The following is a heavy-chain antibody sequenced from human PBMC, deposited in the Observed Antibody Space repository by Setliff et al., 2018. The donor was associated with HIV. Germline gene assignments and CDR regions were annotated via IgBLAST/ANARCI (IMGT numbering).Heavy chain of an antibody. V-gene: IGHV4-39*07. CDR1: NGSISNSAYY. J-gene: IGHJ4*02. Sequence: SETLSLTCTVSNGSISNSAYYWGWIRQPPGKALEWIGSVYYSCSTHYNPSLKSRVTISLDTSKNQFSLRLTSVTAADTAVFYCARAPFVGGAYYYWGSYYFDYWGPGTLVTVSS. CDR3: ARAPFVGGAYYYWGSYYFDY. D-gene: IGHD3-22*01. CDR2: VYYSCST.